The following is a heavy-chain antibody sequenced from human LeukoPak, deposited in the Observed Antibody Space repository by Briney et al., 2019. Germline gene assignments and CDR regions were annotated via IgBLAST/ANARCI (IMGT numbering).Heavy chain of an antibody. Sequence: GGSLRLSCAASGFTFSSYSMNWVRQAPGKGLEWVSYISSSSSTIYYADSVKGRFTISRDNAKNSLYLQMNSLRAEDTAVYYCAAIFGVDYDAFDIWGQGTMVTVSS. D-gene: IGHD3-3*01. V-gene: IGHV3-48*01. J-gene: IGHJ3*02. CDR1: GFTFSSYS. CDR2: ISSSSSTI. CDR3: AAIFGVDYDAFDI.